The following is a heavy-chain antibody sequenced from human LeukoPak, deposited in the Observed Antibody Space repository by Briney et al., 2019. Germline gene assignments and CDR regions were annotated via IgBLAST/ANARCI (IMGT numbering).Heavy chain of an antibody. CDR3: ARLVSYYDSSGYYFDY. D-gene: IGHD3-22*01. Sequence: GGSLRLSCAASGFTFSDYYMSWIRQAPGKGLEWVSYISSSGSTIYYADPVKGRFTISRDNAKNSLYLQMNSLRAEDTAVYYCARLVSYYDSSGYYFDYWGQGTLVTVSS. CDR2: ISSSGSTI. CDR1: GFTFSDYY. J-gene: IGHJ4*02. V-gene: IGHV3-11*04.